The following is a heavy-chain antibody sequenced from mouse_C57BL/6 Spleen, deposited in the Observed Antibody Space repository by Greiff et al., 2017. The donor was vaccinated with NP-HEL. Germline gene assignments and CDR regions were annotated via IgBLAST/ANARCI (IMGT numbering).Heavy chain of an antibody. D-gene: IGHD2-3*01. V-gene: IGHV1-54*01. CDR1: GYAFTNYL. J-gene: IGHJ2*01. CDR2: INPGSGGT. Sequence: QVQLQQSGAELVRPGTSVKVSCKASGYAFTNYLIEWVKQRPGQGLEWIGVINPGSGGTNYNEKFKGKATLTADKSSSTAYMQLSSLPSEDSAVYFCARGDGYYGYYFDYWGQGTTLTVSS. CDR3: ARGDGYYGYYFDY.